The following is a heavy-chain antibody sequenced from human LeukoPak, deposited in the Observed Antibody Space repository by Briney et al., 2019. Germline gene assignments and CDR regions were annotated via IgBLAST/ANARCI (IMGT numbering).Heavy chain of an antibody. V-gene: IGHV4-30-4*01. Sequence: PSQTLSLTCTVSGGSISSGDYYWSWIRQPPGKGLEWIGYIYYSGSTYYNPSLKSRVTISVDTSKNQFSLKLSSVTAADTAVYYCARGSYYPPAQDLGDYGDYHTPFDYWGQGTLVTVSS. D-gene: IGHD4-17*01. CDR1: GGSISSGDYY. CDR2: IYYSGST. J-gene: IGHJ4*02. CDR3: ARGSYYPPAQDLGDYGDYHTPFDY.